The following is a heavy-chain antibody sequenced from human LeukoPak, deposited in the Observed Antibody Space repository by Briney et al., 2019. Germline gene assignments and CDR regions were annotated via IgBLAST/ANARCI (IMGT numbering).Heavy chain of an antibody. CDR3: AKEGCSGGSCLAYYSDY. Sequence: PGRSLRLSCAASGFTFSNYGMHWVRQAPGKGLEWVAVISYDGGNKYYADSVKGRFTISRDSSKNTLYLQMNSLRAEDTAVYYCAKEGCSGGSCLAYYSDYWGQGTLVTVSS. D-gene: IGHD2-15*01. J-gene: IGHJ4*02. CDR2: ISYDGGNK. CDR1: GFTFSNYG. V-gene: IGHV3-30*18.